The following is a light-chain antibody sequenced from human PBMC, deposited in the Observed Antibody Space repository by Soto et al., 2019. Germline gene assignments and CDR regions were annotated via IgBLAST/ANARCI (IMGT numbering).Light chain of an antibody. V-gene: IGKV3-20*01. CDR3: QQYGSSPKYT. CDR1: QSVSSSY. CDR2: GAS. Sequence: EIVLTQCPGTLSLSPGERATLSCRASQSVSSSYLAWYQQKPGQAPRLLIYGASSRATGIPDRFSGSGSGTDFTLTISILEPEDFAVYYCQQYGSSPKYTFGQGTKLEI. J-gene: IGKJ2*01.